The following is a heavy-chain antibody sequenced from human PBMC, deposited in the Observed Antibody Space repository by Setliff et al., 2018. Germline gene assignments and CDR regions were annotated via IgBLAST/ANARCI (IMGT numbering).Heavy chain of an antibody. CDR3: LSEVDY. CDR1: GFTFVNYW. CDR2: VNSDGSST. V-gene: IGHV3-74*01. Sequence: PGGSLRLSCAASGFTFVNYWMHWVRQAPGKELVWVSRVNSDGSSTIYADSVKGRFTISRDNAENTLYLQMNSLKIEDTGVYYCLSEVDYWGQGTLVTVSS. D-gene: IGHD3-10*01. J-gene: IGHJ4*02.